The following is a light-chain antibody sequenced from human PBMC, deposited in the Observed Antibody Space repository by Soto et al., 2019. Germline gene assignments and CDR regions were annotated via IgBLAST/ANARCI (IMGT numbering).Light chain of an antibody. J-gene: IGKJ4*01. CDR2: KAS. Sequence: DIQMTLSPSTLSASVGDRVTITCRASQSINNWLAWYQQKPGKAPKLLIYKASSLESGVPSSFSGSGSATEFTLTISGLQPDDFATYYCQQYDSYPLTFGGGTKVEIK. CDR1: QSINNW. V-gene: IGKV1-5*03. CDR3: QQYDSYPLT.